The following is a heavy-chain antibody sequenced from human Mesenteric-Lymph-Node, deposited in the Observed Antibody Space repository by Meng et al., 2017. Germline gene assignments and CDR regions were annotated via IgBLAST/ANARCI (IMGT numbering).Heavy chain of an antibody. CDR2: ISSSGSTI. CDR1: GFTFSDYY. J-gene: IGHJ4*02. Sequence: GESLKISCAASGFTFSDYYMSWIRQAPGKGLEWVSYISSSGSTIYYADSVKGRFTISRDNAKNSLYLQMNSLRAEDTAVYYCARTRGYYGSGSCIDYWGQGTLVTVSS. V-gene: IGHV3-11*01. D-gene: IGHD3-10*01. CDR3: ARTRGYYGSGSCIDY.